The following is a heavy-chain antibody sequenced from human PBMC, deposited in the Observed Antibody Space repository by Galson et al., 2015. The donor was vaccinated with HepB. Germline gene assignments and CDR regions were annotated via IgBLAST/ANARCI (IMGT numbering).Heavy chain of an antibody. CDR1: GGSFSGYY. CDR3: ARGSLVVPAAIVWYFDL. J-gene: IGHJ2*01. D-gene: IGHD2-2*01. Sequence: ETLSLTCAVYGGSFSGYYWSWIRQPPGKGLEWIGEINHSGSTNYNPSLKSRVTISVDTSKNQFSLKLSSVTAADTAVYYCARGSLVVPAAIVWYFDLWGRGTLVNVSS. V-gene: IGHV4-34*01. CDR2: INHSGST.